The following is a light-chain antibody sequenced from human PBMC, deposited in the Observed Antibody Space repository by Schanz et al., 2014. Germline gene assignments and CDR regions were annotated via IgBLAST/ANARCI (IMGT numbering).Light chain of an antibody. CDR2: DAS. CDR1: QIVSND. V-gene: IGKV3-11*01. CDR3: QQYHNRYT. J-gene: IGKJ2*01. Sequence: EVVLTQSPATLSLSPGERATLSCRASQIVSNDFAWYQQKPGQAPRLLIYDASNRATGIPARFSGSGYGTDFTLTISSLEPEDFAVYYCQQYHNRYTFGQGTKLEIK.